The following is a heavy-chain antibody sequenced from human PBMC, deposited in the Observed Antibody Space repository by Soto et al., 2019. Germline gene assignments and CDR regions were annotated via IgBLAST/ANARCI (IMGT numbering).Heavy chain of an antibody. V-gene: IGHV3-23*01. CDR3: AKEEGDYDFWSGYRYNWFDP. CDR2: ISGSGGST. CDR1: GFTFSSYA. D-gene: IGHD3-3*01. J-gene: IGHJ5*02. Sequence: EVQLLESGGGLVQPGGSLRLSCAASGFTFSSYAMSWVRQAPGKGLEWVSAISGSGGSTYYADSVKGRFTISRDNSKNMLYLQMNSLRAEDTAVYYCAKEEGDYDFWSGYRYNWFDPWGKGSLVTVSS.